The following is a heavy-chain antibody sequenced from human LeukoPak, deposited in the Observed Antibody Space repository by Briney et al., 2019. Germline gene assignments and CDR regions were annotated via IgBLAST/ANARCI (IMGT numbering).Heavy chain of an antibody. V-gene: IGHV5-51*01. CDR2: IYPGASDT. CDR3: ARLRYYDSSGYEADAFDI. J-gene: IGHJ3*02. D-gene: IGHD3-22*01. Sequence: SGESLKISCKGSGYSFTSYWIGWVRQMPGKGLEWMGIIYPGASDTRYSPSFQGQVTISADKSISTAYLQWSSLKASDTAMYYCARLRYYDSSGYEADAFDIWGQGTMVTVSS. CDR1: GYSFTSYW.